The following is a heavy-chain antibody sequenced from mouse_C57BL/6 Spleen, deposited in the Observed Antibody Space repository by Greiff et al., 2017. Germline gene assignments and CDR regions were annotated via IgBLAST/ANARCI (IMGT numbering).Heavy chain of an antibody. CDR2: ISNGGGST. J-gene: IGHJ1*03. CDR1: GFTFSDYY. Sequence: EVHLVESGGGLVQPGGSLKLSCAASGFTFSDYYMYWVRQTPEKRLEWVAYISNGGGSTYYPDTVKGRFTISRDNAKNTLYLQMSRLKSEDTAMYYCASHDTWYFDVWGTGTTVTVSS. V-gene: IGHV5-12*01. CDR3: ASHDTWYFDV.